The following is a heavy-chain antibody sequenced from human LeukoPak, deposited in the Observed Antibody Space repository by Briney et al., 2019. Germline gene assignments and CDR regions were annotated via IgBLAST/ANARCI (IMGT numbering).Heavy chain of an antibody. D-gene: IGHD7-27*01. CDR1: GYTFTGYY. Sequence: ASVKVSCKASGYTFTGYYLHWVRQAPGQGPEYMGWINPNSGGTYSAQKFQGRVTMTRDTSISTAYMDLSSLGSDDTAVFYCARGRANWGYDYWGQATMLTVSS. CDR2: INPNSGGT. J-gene: IGHJ4*02. V-gene: IGHV1-2*02. CDR3: ARGRANWGYDY.